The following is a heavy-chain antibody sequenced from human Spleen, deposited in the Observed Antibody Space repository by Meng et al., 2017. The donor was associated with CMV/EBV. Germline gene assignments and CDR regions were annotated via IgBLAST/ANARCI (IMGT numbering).Heavy chain of an antibody. V-gene: IGHV3-11*01. CDR2: ISSSGSTI. D-gene: IGHD2-21*02. Sequence: GFTFSDDYMSWIRQAPGKGLEWVSYISSSGSTIYYADSVKGRFTISRDNAKNSLYLQMNSLRAEDTAVYYCARVGDYCGGDCYLFDYWGQGTLVTVSS. CDR1: GFTFSDDY. J-gene: IGHJ4*02. CDR3: ARVGDYCGGDCYLFDY.